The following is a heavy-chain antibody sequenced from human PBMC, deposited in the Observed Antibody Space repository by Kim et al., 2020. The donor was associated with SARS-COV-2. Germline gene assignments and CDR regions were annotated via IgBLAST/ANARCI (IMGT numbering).Heavy chain of an antibody. J-gene: IGHJ4*02. CDR2: IYPGDSDT. CDR3: ASRIAVAGKPPPKYFDY. CDR1: GYSFTSYW. V-gene: IGHV5-51*01. D-gene: IGHD6-19*01. Sequence: GESLKISCKGSGYSFTSYWIGWVRQMPGKGLEWMGIIYPGDSDTRYSPSFQGQVTISADKSISTAYLQWSSLKASDTAMYYCASRIAVAGKPPPKYFDYWGQGTLVTVSS.